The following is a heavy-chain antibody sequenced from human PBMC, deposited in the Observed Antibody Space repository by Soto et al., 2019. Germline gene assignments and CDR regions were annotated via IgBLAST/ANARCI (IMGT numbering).Heavy chain of an antibody. CDR1: GFRFSSYG. Sequence: EVLLVGSGGGPVKPGGSLRLSCTASGFRFSSYGMNWVRQAPGKGLEWVSSISSGSSFIYYADSVKGRFTISRDNAKNSLYLQMNSLRADDTAIYYCTRVRLGGYYGSDFDVWGQGTQVTVSS. CDR2: ISSGSSFI. D-gene: IGHD1-26*01. J-gene: IGHJ4*02. CDR3: TRVRLGGYYGSDFDV. V-gene: IGHV3-21*01.